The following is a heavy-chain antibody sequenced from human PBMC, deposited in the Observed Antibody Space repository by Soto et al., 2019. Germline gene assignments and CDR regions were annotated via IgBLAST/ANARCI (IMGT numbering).Heavy chain of an antibody. Sequence: ASVKVSCKAFGYTFTSYGISWVRQAPGQGLEWMGWINAYNGSTNYAQKLQGWVTMTRDTSTSTAYMELSRLRSDDTAVYYCARDSQMTRDEIHPYYYYYGMDVWGQGTTVTVSS. CDR2: INAYNGST. D-gene: IGHD5-18*01. V-gene: IGHV1-18*01. J-gene: IGHJ6*02. CDR3: ARDSQMTRDEIHPYYYYYGMDV. CDR1: GYTFTSYG.